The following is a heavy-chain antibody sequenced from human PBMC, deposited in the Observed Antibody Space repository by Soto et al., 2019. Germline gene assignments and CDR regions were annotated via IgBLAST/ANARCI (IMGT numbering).Heavy chain of an antibody. CDR2: IYYSGST. CDR3: ARVFSDSSSFFDP. CDR1: GGSISSGGYY. J-gene: IGHJ5*02. Sequence: SETLSLTCTVSGGSISSGGYYWSWIRQHPGKGLEWIGYIYYSGSTYYNPSLKSRVTISVDTSKNQFSLKLSSVTAADTAVYYCARVFSDSSSFFDPWGQGTQVTVSS. V-gene: IGHV4-31*03. D-gene: IGHD6-13*01.